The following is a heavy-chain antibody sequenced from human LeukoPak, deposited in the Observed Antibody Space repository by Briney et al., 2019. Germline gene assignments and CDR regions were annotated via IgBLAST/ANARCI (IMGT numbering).Heavy chain of an antibody. CDR2: INHSGST. CDR1: GGSFSGYY. J-gene: IGHJ4*02. D-gene: IGHD1-26*01. V-gene: IGHV4-34*01. CDR3: ARHAFLSYYSPFDY. Sequence: SETLSRTCAVYGGSFSGYYWTWIRQPPGKGLEWIGEINHSGSTNYNPSLKSRVTISVDTSKNQFSLKLTSVTAADTAVYYCARHAFLSYYSPFDYWGQGTLVTVSA.